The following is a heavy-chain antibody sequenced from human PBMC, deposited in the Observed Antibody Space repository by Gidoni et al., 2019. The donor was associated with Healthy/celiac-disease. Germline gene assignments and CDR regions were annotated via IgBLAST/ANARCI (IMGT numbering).Heavy chain of an antibody. V-gene: IGHV4-31*03. Sequence: QVQLQESGQGLVKPSQTLSLTCTVSGGSIRSGGYYWSWIRQHPGKGLEWIGYIYYSVSTYYNPSLKSRVTISVDTSKNQFSLKLSSVTAADTAVYYCARALIVVVPAANGWFDPWGQGTLVTVSS. CDR3: ARALIVVVPAANGWFDP. CDR1: GGSIRSGGYY. J-gene: IGHJ5*02. CDR2: IYYSVST. D-gene: IGHD2-2*01.